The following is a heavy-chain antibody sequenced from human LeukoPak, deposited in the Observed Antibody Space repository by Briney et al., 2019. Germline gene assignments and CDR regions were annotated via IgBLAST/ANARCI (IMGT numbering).Heavy chain of an antibody. CDR1: GGTFSSYA. Sequence: ASVKVSCKASGGTFSSYAISWVRQAPGQGLEWMGWISAYNGNTNYAQKLQGRVTMTTDTSTSTAYMELRSLRSDDTAVYYCARARRTTVTTFHRENNWFDPWGQGTLVTVSS. D-gene: IGHD4-17*01. CDR3: ARARRTTVTTFHRENNWFDP. CDR2: ISAYNGNT. J-gene: IGHJ5*02. V-gene: IGHV1-18*01.